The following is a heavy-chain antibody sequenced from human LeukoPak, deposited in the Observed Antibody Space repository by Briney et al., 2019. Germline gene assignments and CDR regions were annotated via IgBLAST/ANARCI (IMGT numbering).Heavy chain of an antibody. CDR3: ARGRSYPRAAKYGMDV. J-gene: IGHJ6*02. CDR1: GGSISSYY. Sequence: SETLSLTCSVSGGSISSYYWSWIRQPPGKGLEWIGEINHSGSTNYNPSLKSRVTISVDTSKNQFSLKLSSVTAADTAVYYCARGRSYPRAAKYGMDVWGQGTTVTVSS. CDR2: INHSGST. V-gene: IGHV4-34*01. D-gene: IGHD3-16*02.